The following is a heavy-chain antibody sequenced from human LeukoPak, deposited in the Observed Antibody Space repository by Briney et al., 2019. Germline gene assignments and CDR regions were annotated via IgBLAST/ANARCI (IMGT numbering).Heavy chain of an antibody. Sequence: PGGSLRLSCAASGFTFSSYWMTWVRQAPGKGLEWVANIKQDGSEKYYVGSVKGRFTISRDNAKNSPFLQMNSLKAEDTAVYYCATILSNTSPFEYWGQGTLVTVSS. V-gene: IGHV3-7*01. D-gene: IGHD4-11*01. CDR2: IKQDGSEK. CDR3: ATILSNTSPFEY. CDR1: GFTFSSYW. J-gene: IGHJ4*02.